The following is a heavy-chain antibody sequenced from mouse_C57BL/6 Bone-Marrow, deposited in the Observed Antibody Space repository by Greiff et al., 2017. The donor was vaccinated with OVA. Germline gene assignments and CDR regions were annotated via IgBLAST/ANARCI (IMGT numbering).Heavy chain of an antibody. CDR1: EYEFPSHD. CDR2: INSDGGST. CDR3: ARDSSGYLYYAMDY. Sequence: DVMLVESGGGLVQPGESLKLSCESNEYEFPSHDMSWVRKTPEKRLELVAAINSDGGSTYYPDTMERRFIISRDNTKKALYLQMSSLRSEDTALYYCARDSSGYLYYAMDYWGQGTSVTVSS. J-gene: IGHJ4*01. D-gene: IGHD3-2*02. V-gene: IGHV5-2*01.